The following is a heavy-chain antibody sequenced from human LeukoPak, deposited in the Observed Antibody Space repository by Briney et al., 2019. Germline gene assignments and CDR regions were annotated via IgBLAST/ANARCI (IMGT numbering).Heavy chain of an antibody. CDR1: GYTFTSYD. Sequence: ASVKVSCKASGYTFTSYDINWVRQATGQGLEWMGWMNPNSGNTGYAQKFQGRVTITRNTSISTAYMELSSLRSEDTAVYYCARAQPYCSSTSCYAFDIWGQGTMVTVSS. CDR3: ARAQPYCSSTSCYAFDI. CDR2: MNPNSGNT. V-gene: IGHV1-8*03. D-gene: IGHD2-2*01. J-gene: IGHJ3*02.